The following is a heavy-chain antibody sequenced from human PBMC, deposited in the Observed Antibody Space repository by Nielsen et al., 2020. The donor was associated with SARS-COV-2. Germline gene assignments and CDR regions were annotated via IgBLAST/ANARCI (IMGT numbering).Heavy chain of an antibody. J-gene: IGHJ4*02. CDR2: ISYDGSNK. D-gene: IGHD4-11*01. Sequence: GGSLRLSCAASGFTFSSYGVHWVRQAPGKGLEWVAVISYDGSNKYYADSVKGRFTISRDNSKNTLYLQMNSLRAEDTAVYYCAREVGLHGLDYWGQGTLVTVSS. V-gene: IGHV3-30*03. CDR3: AREVGLHGLDY. CDR1: GFTFSSYG.